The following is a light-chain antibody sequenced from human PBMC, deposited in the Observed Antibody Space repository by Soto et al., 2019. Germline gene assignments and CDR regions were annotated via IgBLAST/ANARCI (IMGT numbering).Light chain of an antibody. Sequence: QSVLTQHASVCGSPGQSVAISCTGTSSDVGAYNYISWYQQHPGKAPKLLLSEVSNRPSGVSDRFSGSKSGNTASLTISGLQAEDEADYYCSSLTTSFTYVFGTGTKVTVL. J-gene: IGLJ1*01. CDR2: EVS. CDR1: SSDVGAYNY. V-gene: IGLV2-14*01. CDR3: SSLTTSFTYV.